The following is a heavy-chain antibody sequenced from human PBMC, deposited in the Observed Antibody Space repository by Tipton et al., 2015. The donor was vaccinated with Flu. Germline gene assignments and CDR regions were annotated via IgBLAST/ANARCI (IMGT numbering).Heavy chain of an antibody. J-gene: IGHJ6*02. CDR3: ARVGGSSYYYYGMDV. D-gene: IGHD1-26*01. V-gene: IGHV4-59*01. Sequence: TLSLTCTVSGGPISSYYLSWIRQPPGKGLEWIGYIYYSGSTNYNPSLKSRVTISVDTSKNQFSLKLSSVTAADTAVYYCARVGGSSYYYYGMDVCGRGATVTVSS. CDR2: IYYSGST. CDR1: GGPISSYY.